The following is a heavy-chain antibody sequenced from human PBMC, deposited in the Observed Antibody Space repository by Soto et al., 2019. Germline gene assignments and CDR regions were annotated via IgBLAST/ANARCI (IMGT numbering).Heavy chain of an antibody. V-gene: IGHV1-69*02. CDR1: GGTFPNST. Sequence: SVKVSCKASGGTFPNSTFSWVRQAPGQGLEWMGRIIPVLNIANYAQNFHGRITITADKSTSTAYLELTSLRSDDTAIYFCARAPTASSPCVYWGQGSLVTVSS. CDR3: ARAPTASSPCVY. D-gene: IGHD1-26*01. J-gene: IGHJ4*02. CDR2: IIPVLNIA.